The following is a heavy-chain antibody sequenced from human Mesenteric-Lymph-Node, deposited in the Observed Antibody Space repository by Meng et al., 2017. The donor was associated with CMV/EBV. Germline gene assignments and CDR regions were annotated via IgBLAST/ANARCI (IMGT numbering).Heavy chain of an antibody. J-gene: IGHJ6*02. CDR1: GFTFSSYA. Sequence: LSLTCAASGFTFSSYAMHWVRQAPGKGLEWVAVISYDGSNKYYADSVKGRFTISRDNSKNTLYLQMNSLRAEDTAVYYCARGDIVVVPAATLSYSTDVWGQGTTVTVSS. V-gene: IGHV3-30-3*01. CDR3: ARGDIVVVPAATLSYSTDV. CDR2: ISYDGSNK. D-gene: IGHD2-2*01.